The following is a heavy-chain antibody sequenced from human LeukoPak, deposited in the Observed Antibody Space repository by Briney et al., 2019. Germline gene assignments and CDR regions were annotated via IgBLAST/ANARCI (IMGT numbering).Heavy chain of an antibody. CDR1: GFTFSNAW. Sequence: GGSLRLSCAASGFTFSNAWMSWVRQAPGKGREWVGRIKSKTDGWTTDYAAPVKGRFTISRDDSKNKLYLQMNSLKTEDTAVYYCTTGTDDYYDSSGYYYDALPLPFNAFDIWGQGTMVTVSS. V-gene: IGHV3-15*01. CDR3: TTGTDDYYDSSGYYYDALPLPFNAFDI. CDR2: IKSKTDGWTT. J-gene: IGHJ3*02. D-gene: IGHD3-22*01.